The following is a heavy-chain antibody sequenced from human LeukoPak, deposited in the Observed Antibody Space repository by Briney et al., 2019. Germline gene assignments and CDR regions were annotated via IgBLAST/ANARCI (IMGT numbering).Heavy chain of an antibody. J-gene: IGHJ5*02. CDR1: GYSFNIYE. V-gene: IGHV1-8*01. Sequence: ASVKVSCKTSGYSFNIYEINWVRQATGQGLEWMGWVNPNSGDTDYAQKFQGRLTMTRNASISTAYMELSGLRLEDTAVYYCSRGPRFDPWGQGTQVTVSS. CDR2: VNPNSGDT. CDR3: SRGPRFDP.